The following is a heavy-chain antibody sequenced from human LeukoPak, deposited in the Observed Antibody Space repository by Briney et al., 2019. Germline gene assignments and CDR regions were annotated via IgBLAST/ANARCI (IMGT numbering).Heavy chain of an antibody. CDR2: ISSSSSTI. D-gene: IGHD3-10*01. CDR1: GFTFSSYS. CDR3: ARGVGMVWFGELFSTPDY. J-gene: IGHJ4*02. V-gene: IGHV3-48*04. Sequence: GGSLRLSCAASGFTFSSYSMNWARQAPGKGLEWVSYISSSSSTIYYADSVKGRFTISRDNAKNSLYLQMNSLRAEDTAVYYCARGVGMVWFGELFSTPDYWGQGTLVTVSS.